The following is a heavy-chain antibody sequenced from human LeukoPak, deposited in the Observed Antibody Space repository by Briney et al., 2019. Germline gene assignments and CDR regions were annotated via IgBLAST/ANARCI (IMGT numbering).Heavy chain of an antibody. Sequence: GGSLRLSCAAPGFTFSSYWMSWVRQAPGKGLEWVANIKQDGSEKYYVDSVKGRFTISRDNAKNSLYLQMNSLRAEDTAVYYCARDLPLRYCSSTSCSRSNWFDPWGQATLVTASS. CDR3: ARDLPLRYCSSTSCSRSNWFDP. CDR1: GFTFSSYW. V-gene: IGHV3-7*03. J-gene: IGHJ5*02. CDR2: IKQDGSEK. D-gene: IGHD2-2*01.